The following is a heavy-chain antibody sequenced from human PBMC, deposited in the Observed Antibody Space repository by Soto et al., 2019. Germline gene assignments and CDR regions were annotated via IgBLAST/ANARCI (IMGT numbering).Heavy chain of an antibody. CDR3: ARGRSRSSCYDY. CDR1: GFTFSTDD. V-gene: IGHV3-13*01. J-gene: IGHJ4*02. CDR2: IDIAGNT. Sequence: AGGSLRLSCAASGFTFSTDDMHWVRQATGKSLEWVAAIDIAGNTYYPGSVMGRFTISRENVKNSLYLHMNSLRAGDTAVYYCARGRSRSSCYDYWGQGVLVTVSS. D-gene: IGHD2-2*01.